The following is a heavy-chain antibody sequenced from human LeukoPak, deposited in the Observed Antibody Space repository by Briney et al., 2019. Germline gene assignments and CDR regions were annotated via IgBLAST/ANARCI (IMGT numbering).Heavy chain of an antibody. CDR3: ANLASHDYGARHNFDY. D-gene: IGHD4-17*01. CDR2: ISSSSRYI. J-gene: IGHJ4*02. CDR1: GFTFSSYS. Sequence: GGSLRLSCAASGFTFSSYSMNWVRQAPGKGLEWVSSISSSSRYIYHADSVKGRFTISRDNAKNSLYLQMNSLRAEDTAVYYCANLASHDYGARHNFDYWGQGTLVTVSS. V-gene: IGHV3-21*01.